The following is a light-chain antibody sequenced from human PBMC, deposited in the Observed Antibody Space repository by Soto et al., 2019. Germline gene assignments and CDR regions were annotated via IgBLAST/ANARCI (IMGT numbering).Light chain of an antibody. CDR2: AAS. J-gene: IGKJ5*01. CDR3: QQSYSTPNT. CDR1: QSIRSY. V-gene: IGKV1-39*01. Sequence: DIQMTQSPSSLSASVGDRVTITCRASQSIRSYLNWNQQKPGKAPKLLIYAASSLQSGVPSRFSGSGSGTDFTLTISSLQPEDFATYYCQQSYSTPNTFGQGTRLEIK.